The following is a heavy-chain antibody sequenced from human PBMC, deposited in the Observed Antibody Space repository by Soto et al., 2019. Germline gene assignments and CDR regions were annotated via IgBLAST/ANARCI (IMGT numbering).Heavy chain of an antibody. CDR2: IFSSGST. Sequence: SETLSLTCTVSGGSITDYSWVWIRQPAGKGLEWIGRIFSSGSTNYNPSLKGRITMSLDTSKNQFSLKLNSATATDTAVYFCARDQGAVVTADNWFDPWGQGILVTVSS. J-gene: IGHJ5*02. V-gene: IGHV4-4*07. CDR1: GGSITDYS. D-gene: IGHD2-21*02. CDR3: ARDQGAVVTADNWFDP.